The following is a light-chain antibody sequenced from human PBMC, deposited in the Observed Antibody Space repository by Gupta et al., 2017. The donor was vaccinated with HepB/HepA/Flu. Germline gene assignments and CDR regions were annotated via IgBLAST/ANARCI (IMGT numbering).Light chain of an antibody. CDR2: TNN. CDR1: WSNIGSNT. Sequence: QSVLTQPPSASWTPGQRVTISCSGSWSNIGSNTVSWYQQLPGTAPKVLIATNNQRPTGVPDRFSGSRSGTSASLAISGLQSDDEANYYCAAWDDSLNGYVFGTGTKVIVL. CDR3: AAWDDSLNGYV. V-gene: IGLV1-44*01. J-gene: IGLJ1*01.